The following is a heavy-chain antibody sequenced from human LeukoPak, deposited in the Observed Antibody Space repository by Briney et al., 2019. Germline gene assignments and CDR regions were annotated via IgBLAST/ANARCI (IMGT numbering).Heavy chain of an antibody. CDR1: GYTFTGYY. V-gene: IGHV1-46*01. Sequence: ASVKVSCKASGYTFTGYYMHWVRQAPGQGLEWMGIINPSGGSTSYAQKFQGRVTMTRDMSTSTVYMELSSLRSEDTAVYYCARDSYYSSSSLGFDYWGQGTLVTVSS. D-gene: IGHD6-6*01. CDR3: ARDSYYSSSSLGFDY. CDR2: INPSGGST. J-gene: IGHJ4*02.